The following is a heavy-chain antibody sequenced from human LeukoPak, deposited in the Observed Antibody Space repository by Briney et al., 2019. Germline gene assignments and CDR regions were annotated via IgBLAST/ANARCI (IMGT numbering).Heavy chain of an antibody. Sequence: GASVKVSCKASGYTFTVYYMHWVRQAPGQGLEWMGWINPNSGGTNYAQKFQGRVTMTRDTSISTAYMELSRLRSDDTAVYYCARVPLGYCSGGSCYRVLYFDYWGQGTLVTVSS. J-gene: IGHJ4*02. CDR3: ARVPLGYCSGGSCYRVLYFDY. V-gene: IGHV1-2*02. CDR1: GYTFTVYY. D-gene: IGHD2-15*01. CDR2: INPNSGGT.